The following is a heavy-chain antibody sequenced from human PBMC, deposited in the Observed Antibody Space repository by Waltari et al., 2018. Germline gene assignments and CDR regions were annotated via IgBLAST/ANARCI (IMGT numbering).Heavy chain of an antibody. D-gene: IGHD3-10*01. J-gene: IGHJ2*01. Sequence: EVQLVESGGGLVQPGGSLGLSCVTSGFTFSSYWMHWVRQVPGTGLVGVSRINSDGSTTSYADSVKGRFTISRDNAKNTLYLQMNSLRADDTSVYYCARAQLTMARNLDLWGRGTLVTVSS. V-gene: IGHV3-74*01. CDR1: GFTFSSYW. CDR2: INSDGSTT. CDR3: ARAQLTMARNLDL.